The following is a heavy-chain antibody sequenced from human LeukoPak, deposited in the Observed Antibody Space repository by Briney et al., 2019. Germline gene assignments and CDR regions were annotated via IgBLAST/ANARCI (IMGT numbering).Heavy chain of an antibody. Sequence: PSETLSLTCAVYGGSFSGYYWSWIRQPPGKGLEWIGEINHSGSTNYNPSLKSRVTISVDTSKNQFSLKLSSVTAADTAVYYCARGRRYSGYDLPFYFDYWGQGTLVTVSS. CDR3: ARGRRYSGYDLPFYFDY. D-gene: IGHD5-12*01. CDR2: INHSGST. V-gene: IGHV4-34*01. J-gene: IGHJ4*02. CDR1: GGSFSGYY.